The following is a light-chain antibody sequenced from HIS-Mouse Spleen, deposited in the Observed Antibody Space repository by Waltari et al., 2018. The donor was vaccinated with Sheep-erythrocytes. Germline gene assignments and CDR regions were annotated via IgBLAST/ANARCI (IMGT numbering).Light chain of an antibody. CDR3: CSYAGSYNHV. Sequence: QSALTQPRSVSGSPGQSVTISCTGTSSDVGGDNYVSWYQQHPGKAPKLMIYDVSKRPSGVPGRFSGSKSGTTASLTISGLQAEDEADDYCCSYAGSYNHVFATGTKVTVL. J-gene: IGLJ1*01. V-gene: IGLV2-11*01. CDR2: DVS. CDR1: SSDVGGDNY.